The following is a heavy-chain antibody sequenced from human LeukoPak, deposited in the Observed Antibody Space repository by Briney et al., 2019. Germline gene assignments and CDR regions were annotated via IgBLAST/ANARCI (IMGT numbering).Heavy chain of an antibody. CDR2: I. CDR1: GFTFIDYD. V-gene: IGHV3-13*01. D-gene: IGHD6-19*01. J-gene: IGHJ4*02. CDR3: ARGGIQVSGIDEFDY. Sequence: GGSLRLSCAASGFTFIDYDMHWVRQVIGKGLEWVSVIKGRFTISRENAESSLYLQMNSLRAEDTAVYYCARGGIQVSGIDEFDYWGQGTLVTVSS.